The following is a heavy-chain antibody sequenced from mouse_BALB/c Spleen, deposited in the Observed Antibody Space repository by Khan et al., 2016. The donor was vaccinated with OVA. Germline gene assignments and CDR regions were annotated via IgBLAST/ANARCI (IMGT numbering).Heavy chain of an antibody. D-gene: IGHD2-14*01. J-gene: IGHJ2*01. V-gene: IGHV1-76*01. CDR3: AREEALYDFDY. CDR1: GYIFTSYW. CDR2: IYPGTDNT. Sequence: QVQLKQSGAELVRPGASVKLSCKTSGYIFTSYWIHWVKQRSGQGLEWFARIYPGTDNTYYNEKLKDKVTLNADKSSSTVYMQLSSLKSEDSAVYFCAREEALYDFDYWGQGTTLTVSS.